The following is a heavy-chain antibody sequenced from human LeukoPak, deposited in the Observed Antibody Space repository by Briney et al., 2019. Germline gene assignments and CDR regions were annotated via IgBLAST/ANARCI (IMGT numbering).Heavy chain of an antibody. V-gene: IGHV3-23*01. J-gene: IGHJ6*02. D-gene: IGHD3-16*01. CDR1: GFTFNNYA. Sequence: GGSLRLSCAAAGFTFNNYAMSWVRQAPGKGLKWVSGISSGGSTYYADSVKGRFTISRDNAKNSLYLQMNSLRDEDTAVYYCARVYAFRYYYGMDVWGQGTTVTVSS. CDR2: ISSGGST. CDR3: ARVYAFRYYYGMDV.